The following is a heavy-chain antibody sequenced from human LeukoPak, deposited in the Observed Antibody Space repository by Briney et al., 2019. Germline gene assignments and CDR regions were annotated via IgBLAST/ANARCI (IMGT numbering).Heavy chain of an antibody. V-gene: IGHV4-39*01. CDR3: ARGIEGIAAAGLNWFDP. J-gene: IGHJ5*02. D-gene: IGHD6-13*01. CDR2: IYYSGST. Sequence: SETLSLTCTVSGDSISSSSYFWGWIRQPPGKGLEWIGSIYYSGSTYYHPSLKSRVTISVDTSKSQFSVKLSSVTAADTAVYYCARGIEGIAAAGLNWFDPWGQGTLVTVSS. CDR1: GDSISSSSYF.